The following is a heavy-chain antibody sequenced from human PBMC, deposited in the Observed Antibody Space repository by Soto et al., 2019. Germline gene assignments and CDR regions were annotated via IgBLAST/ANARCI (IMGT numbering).Heavy chain of an antibody. CDR3: ASGTQGASYYYYGMDV. D-gene: IGHD1-1*01. V-gene: IGHV1-69*13. J-gene: IGHJ6*02. CDR1: GGNFSSYA. Sequence: SVKVSCKASGGNFSSYAISWVRQAPGQGLEWMGGIIPIFGTANYAQKFQGRVTITADESTSTAYMELSSLRSEDTAVYYCASGTQGASYYYYGMDVWGQGTTVTVSS. CDR2: IIPIFGTA.